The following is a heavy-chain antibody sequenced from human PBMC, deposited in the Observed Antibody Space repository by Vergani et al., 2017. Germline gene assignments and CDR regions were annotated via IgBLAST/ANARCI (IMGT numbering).Heavy chain of an antibody. CDR3: ARVNTETNGHLYYYYYMDV. Sequence: QVQLQQWGGGLLKPSETLSLTCVVNGGSFTSYDWTWIRQSPGEGLEWVGDIDHTGRPDYNPSLKSRLTMSVDKSRNQLSLTLNSVTATDTAIYFCARVNTETNGHLYYYYYMDVWGQGTAVTVS. CDR2: IDHTGRP. V-gene: IGHV4-34*01. CDR1: GGSFTSYD. D-gene: IGHD4-11*01. J-gene: IGHJ6*03.